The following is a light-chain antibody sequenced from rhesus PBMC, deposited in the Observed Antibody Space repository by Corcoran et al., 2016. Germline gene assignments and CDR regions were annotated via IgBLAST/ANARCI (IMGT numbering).Light chain of an antibody. V-gene: IGKV1-18*01. J-gene: IGKJ1*01. CDR1: QGISSW. CDR3: QQGYNTPRT. Sequence: DIQMTQSPSSLSASVGEKVTITCRASQGISSWLAWYQQKPGKAPKLLIYAASSLQSGVPSRFSGSGSGTYYTLTISSLQPEDFATYYCQQGYNTPRTFGQGTKVEIK. CDR2: AAS.